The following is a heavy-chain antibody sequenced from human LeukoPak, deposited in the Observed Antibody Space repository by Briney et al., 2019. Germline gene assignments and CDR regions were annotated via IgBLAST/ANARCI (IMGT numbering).Heavy chain of an antibody. CDR3: AGVLRFLEWLPHYYYYYMDV. D-gene: IGHD3-3*01. J-gene: IGHJ6*03. CDR1: GGSISSSSYY. CDR2: IYYSGST. V-gene: IGHV4-39*01. Sequence: SETLSLTCTVSGGSISSSSYYWGWIGQPPGKGLEWIGSIYYSGSTYYNPSLKSRVAISVDTSKNQFSLKLSSVTAADTAVYYCAGVLRFLEWLPHYYYYYMDVWGKGTTVTVSS.